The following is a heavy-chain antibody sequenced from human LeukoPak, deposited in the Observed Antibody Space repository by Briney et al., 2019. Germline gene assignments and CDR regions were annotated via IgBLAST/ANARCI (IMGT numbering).Heavy chain of an antibody. CDR1: GIPFSDYY. D-gene: IGHD6-13*01. Sequence: PGGSLRLSCVVSGIPFSDYYMNWIRQAPGKGLEWISYISSSSSYTDYADSVKGRFTISRDNAKSALYLQMNSLRLEGTAVYYCAAGTAADFWGQGTLVTVSS. V-gene: IGHV3-11*03. J-gene: IGHJ4*02. CDR2: ISSSSSYT. CDR3: AAGTAADF.